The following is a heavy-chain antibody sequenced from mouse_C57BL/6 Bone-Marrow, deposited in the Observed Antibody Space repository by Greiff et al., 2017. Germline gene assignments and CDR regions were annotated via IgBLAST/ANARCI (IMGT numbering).Heavy chain of an antibody. J-gene: IGHJ2*01. CDR2: ISDGGSYT. CDR3: ARDWDYYGSSDDYFDY. D-gene: IGHD1-1*01. Sequence: EVQLMESGGGLVKPGGSLKLSCAASGFTFSSYAMSWVRQTPEKRLEWVATISDGGSYTYYPDNVKGRFTISRDNAKNNLYLQMSHLKSEDTAMYYCARDWDYYGSSDDYFDYWGQGTTLTVSS. CDR1: GFTFSSYA. V-gene: IGHV5-4*01.